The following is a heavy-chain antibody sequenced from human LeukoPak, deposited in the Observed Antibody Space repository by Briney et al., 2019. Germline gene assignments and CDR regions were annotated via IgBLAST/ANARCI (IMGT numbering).Heavy chain of an antibody. J-gene: IGHJ4*02. Sequence: GGSLRLSCAAPGFTFSSYGMHWVRQAPGKGLEWVALIWYDGSNKYYADSVKGRLTISRDNSKNTLYLQMNSLRAEDTAVYYCAREGPRGNSQFDYWGQGTLVTVSS. CDR3: AREGPRGNSQFDY. V-gene: IGHV3-33*08. D-gene: IGHD2/OR15-2a*01. CDR1: GFTFSSYG. CDR2: IWYDGSNK.